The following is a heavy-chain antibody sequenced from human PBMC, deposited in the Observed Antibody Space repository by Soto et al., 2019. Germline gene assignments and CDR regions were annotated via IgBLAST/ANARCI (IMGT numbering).Heavy chain of an antibody. V-gene: IGHV3-15*07. Sequence: GGSLRLSCAASGFTFSNAWMNWVRQAPGKGLEWVGRIKSKTDGGTTDYAAPVKGRFTISRDDSKNTLYLQMNSLRTEDTAVYYCTTGEFVADYYYYGMDVWGQGTTVTVSS. CDR2: IKSKTDGGTT. CDR1: GFTFSNAW. J-gene: IGHJ6*02. CDR3: TTGEFVADYYYYGMDV. D-gene: IGHD3-10*01.